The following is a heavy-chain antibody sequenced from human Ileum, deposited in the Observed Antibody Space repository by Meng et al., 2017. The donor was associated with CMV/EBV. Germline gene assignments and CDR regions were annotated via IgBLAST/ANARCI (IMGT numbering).Heavy chain of an antibody. CDR3: ARDFSHGGSDI. V-gene: IGHV3-11*01. J-gene: IGHJ3*02. Sequence: GGSLRLSCVASGFRLIDYMTWIRQAPGKGLEWVSYISGSGSTIYYADSVKGRFTVSRDNAKNSLYLQMNSLRAEDTAIYYCARDFSHGGSDIWGQGTMVPSPQ. CDR2: ISGSGSTI. CDR1: GFRLIDY. D-gene: IGHD3-10*01.